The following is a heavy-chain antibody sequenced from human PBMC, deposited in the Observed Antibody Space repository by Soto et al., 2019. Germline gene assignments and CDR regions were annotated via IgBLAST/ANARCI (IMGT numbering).Heavy chain of an antibody. V-gene: IGHV3-30*18. CDR1: GFTFSSYG. CDR2: ISYDGSNK. J-gene: IGHJ4*02. Sequence: GGSLRLSCAASGFTFSSYGMHWVRQAPGKGLEWVAVISYDGSNKYYADSVKGRFTISRDNSKNTLYLQMNSLRAEDTAVYYCAKACQVDYFDYWGQGTLVTVSS. CDR3: AKACQVDYFDY. D-gene: IGHD1-26*01.